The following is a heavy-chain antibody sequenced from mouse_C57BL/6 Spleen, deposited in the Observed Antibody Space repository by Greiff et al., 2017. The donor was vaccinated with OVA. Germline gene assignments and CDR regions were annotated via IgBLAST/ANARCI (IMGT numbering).Heavy chain of an antibody. V-gene: IGHV1-72*01. D-gene: IGHD1-1*01. CDR3: ASRGDMDLITTVVGTGYFDV. Sequence: QVQLQQPGAELVKPGASVKLSCKASGYTFTSYWMHWVKQRPGRGLEWIGRIDPNSGGTKYNEKFKSKATLTVDKPSSTAYMQLSSLTSEDSAVYYCASRGDMDLITTVVGTGYFDVWGTGTTVTVSS. J-gene: IGHJ1*03. CDR2: IDPNSGGT. CDR1: GYTFTSYW.